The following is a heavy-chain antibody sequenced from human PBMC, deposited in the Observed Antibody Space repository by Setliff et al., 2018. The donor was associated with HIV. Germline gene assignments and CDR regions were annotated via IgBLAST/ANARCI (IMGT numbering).Heavy chain of an antibody. J-gene: IGHJ6*02. CDR3: ARGLSSSWFLDYYYYGMDV. CDR1: GGSISSGSYY. D-gene: IGHD6-13*01. V-gene: IGHV4-61*02. Sequence: PSETLSLTCTVSGGSISSGSYYWSWIRQPAGKGLEWIGRIYTSGSTNYNPSLKSRVTISVDTSKNQFSLKLSSVTAADTAVYYRARGLSSSWFLDYYYYGMDVWGQGTTVTVSS. CDR2: IYTSGST.